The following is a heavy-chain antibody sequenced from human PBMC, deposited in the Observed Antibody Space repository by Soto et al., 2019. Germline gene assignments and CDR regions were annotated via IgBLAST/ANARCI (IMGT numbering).Heavy chain of an antibody. Sequence: QVQLVESGGGVVQPGRSLRLSCAASGFTFSSYGMHWVRQARGKGLEWVAVISYDGSNKYDADSVKGRFTISRDNSKNTLYLQMNSLRAEDTAVYYGAKDLLVVEWYFDYWGQGTLVTVSS. J-gene: IGHJ4*02. V-gene: IGHV3-30*18. D-gene: IGHD2-15*01. CDR1: GFTFSSYG. CDR3: AKDLLVVEWYFDY. CDR2: ISYDGSNK.